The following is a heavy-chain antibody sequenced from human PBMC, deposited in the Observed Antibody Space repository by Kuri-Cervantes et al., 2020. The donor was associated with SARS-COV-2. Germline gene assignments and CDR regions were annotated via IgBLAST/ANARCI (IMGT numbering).Heavy chain of an antibody. J-gene: IGHJ4*02. CDR3: ARGYDFWSGYYLHY. CDR1: GGSISSYY. Sequence: SETLSLTCTVSGGSISSYYWSWIRQPPGKGLEWIGYIYYSGSTNYNPSLKSRVAISLDTSKHHFSLSLSSVTAADTAVYYCARGYDFWSGYYLHYWGQGVLVTVSS. V-gene: IGHV4-59*12. CDR2: IYYSGST. D-gene: IGHD3-3*01.